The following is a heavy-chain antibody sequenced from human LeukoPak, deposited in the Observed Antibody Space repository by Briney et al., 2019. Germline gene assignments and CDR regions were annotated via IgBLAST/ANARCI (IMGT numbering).Heavy chain of an antibody. Sequence: GGSLRLSCEASGFTFSDYYLSWLRQAPGKGLEWISYISGSSSHINYADSVKGRFTISRDNAKKSVYLQMDSLRVEDTAVYYCARGQIGSSWGQGALFIVSS. V-gene: IGHV3-11*06. CDR1: GFTFSDYY. CDR3: ARGQIGSS. CDR2: ISGSSSHI. J-gene: IGHJ1*01. D-gene: IGHD6-6*01.